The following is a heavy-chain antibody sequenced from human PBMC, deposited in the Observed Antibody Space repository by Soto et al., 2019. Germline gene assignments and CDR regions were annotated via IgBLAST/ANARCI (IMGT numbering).Heavy chain of an antibody. CDR3: ARSYYYDSSGYYYVWHYGMDV. Sequence: SVKVSCKASGGTFSSYAISWVRQAPGQGLEWMGGIIPIFGTANYAQKFQGRVTITADESTSTAYMELSSLRSEDTAVYYCARSYYYDSSGYYYVWHYGMDVWGQGTTVTVSS. J-gene: IGHJ6*02. CDR1: GGTFSSYA. V-gene: IGHV1-69*13. D-gene: IGHD3-22*01. CDR2: IIPIFGTA.